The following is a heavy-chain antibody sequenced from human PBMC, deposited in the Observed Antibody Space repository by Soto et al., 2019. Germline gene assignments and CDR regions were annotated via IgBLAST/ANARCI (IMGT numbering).Heavy chain of an antibody. Sequence: EVQLLESGGGLEQPGGSLRLSCAASGITFSSFALNWVRQAPGKGLEWVSSISASGAGTYYADSVKGRFTISRDNSKNTLFLQMNSLRAEDTAIYYCAKQGGSLDDFWGGYYPIDHWGQGTLVTVSS. CDR2: ISASGAGT. V-gene: IGHV3-23*01. CDR1: GITFSSFA. D-gene: IGHD3-3*01. CDR3: AKQGGSLDDFWGGYYPIDH. J-gene: IGHJ4*02.